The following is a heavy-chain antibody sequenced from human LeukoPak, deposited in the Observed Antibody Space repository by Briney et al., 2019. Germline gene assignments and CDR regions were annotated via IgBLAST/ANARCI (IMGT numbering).Heavy chain of an antibody. CDR1: GFTFSSYA. J-gene: IGHJ4*02. CDR2: ISGSGDST. CDR3: AKTCDSSGYSGQHDY. V-gene: IGHV3-23*01. Sequence: GGSLRLSCAASGFTFSSYATSWVRQAPGKGLEWVSVISGSGDSTYYADSVKGRFTISRDNSKNTLYLQTNSLRAEDTAVYYCAKTCDSSGYSGQHDYWGQGTLVTVSS. D-gene: IGHD3-22*01.